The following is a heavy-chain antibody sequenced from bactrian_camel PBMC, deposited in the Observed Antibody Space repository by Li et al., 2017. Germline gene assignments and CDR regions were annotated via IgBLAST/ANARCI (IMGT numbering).Heavy chain of an antibody. CDR2: IRSLGTT. Sequence: QVQLVESGGGLVQPGESLRLSCTAVGFTSNNCDIEWYRQVAGMQREWVSSIRSLGTTNYEDFVKGRFTISRDKAGDTVYLQMNGLKPEDTALYFCAADCPSTRASLKVVVTALDFGRWGPGTQVTVS. J-gene: IGHJ6*01. CDR3: AADCPSTRASLKVVVTALDFGR. V-gene: IGHV3S53*01. CDR1: GFTSNNCD. D-gene: IGHD2*01.